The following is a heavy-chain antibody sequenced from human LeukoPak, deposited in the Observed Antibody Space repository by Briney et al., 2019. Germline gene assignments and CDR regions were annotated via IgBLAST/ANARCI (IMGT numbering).Heavy chain of an antibody. J-gene: IGHJ6*02. CDR1: GFTFSSYG. D-gene: IGHD3-10*01. CDR2: ISYDGSNK. V-gene: IGHV3-30*18. CDR3: ANGGSGSYYYYYYGMDV. Sequence: PGGSLRLSCAASGFTFSSYGMHWVRQAPGKGLEGVAVISYDGSNKYYADSVKGRFTISRDNSKNTLYLQMNSLRAEDTAVYYCANGGSGSYYYYYYGMDVWGQGTTVTVS.